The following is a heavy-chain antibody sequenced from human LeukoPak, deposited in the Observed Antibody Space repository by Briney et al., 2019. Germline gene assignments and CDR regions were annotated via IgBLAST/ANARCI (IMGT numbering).Heavy chain of an antibody. CDR3: AREGVTYCSSTSRCMGYFDY. Sequence: ASVKVSCKASGYTFTSYGISWVRQAPGQGLEWMGWISAYNGNTNYAQKLQGRVTMTTDTSTSTAYMELRSLRSDDTAVYYCAREGVTYCSSTSRCMGYFDYWGQGTLVTVSS. V-gene: IGHV1-18*01. CDR1: GYTFTSYG. CDR2: ISAYNGNT. J-gene: IGHJ4*02. D-gene: IGHD2-2*01.